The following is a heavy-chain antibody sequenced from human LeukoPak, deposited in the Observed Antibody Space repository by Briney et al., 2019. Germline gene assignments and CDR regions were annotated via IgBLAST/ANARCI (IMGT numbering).Heavy chain of an antibody. V-gene: IGHV3-64D*06. J-gene: IGHJ4*02. CDR1: GFTFSTYV. CDR2: ISSNGDNT. CDR3: VRGTGY. Sequence: GSLRLSCSVSGFTFSTYVMHWVRQAPGKGLEYVSAISSNGDNTYYADSVKCRFTISRDNSKNTLYLQMSSLRPDDTAVYFCVRGTGYWGQGTLVTVSS.